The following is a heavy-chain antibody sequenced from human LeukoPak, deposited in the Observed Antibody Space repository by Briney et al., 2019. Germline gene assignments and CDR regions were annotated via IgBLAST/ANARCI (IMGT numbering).Heavy chain of an antibody. CDR3: AKLRGLRYFDY. D-gene: IGHD3-16*01. CDR1: GFSFNDYS. V-gene: IGHV3-23*01. Sequence: PGGSLRLSCVASGFSFNDYSMNWVRQAPGKGLEWVSAISGSGGSTYYADSVKGRFTISRDNSKNTLYLQMNSLRAEDTAVYYCAKLRGLRYFDYWGQGTLVTVSS. CDR2: ISGSGGST. J-gene: IGHJ4*02.